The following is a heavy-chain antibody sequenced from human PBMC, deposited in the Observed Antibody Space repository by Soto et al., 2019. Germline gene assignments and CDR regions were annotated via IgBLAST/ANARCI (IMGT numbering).Heavy chain of an antibody. Sequence: EMQLAESGGGLVQPGGSLRLSCAGSGFTVSSKYMSWVRQAPGKGLEWVSVIYSGGSAYYTDSVKGRFTISRDNSKNTLYLQMNSLRVEDTAVYYCAGSMIRGIMKFDYWGQGTLVTVSS. CDR3: AGSMIRGIMKFDY. V-gene: IGHV3-53*01. D-gene: IGHD3-10*01. CDR2: IYSGGSA. CDR1: GFTVSSKY. J-gene: IGHJ4*02.